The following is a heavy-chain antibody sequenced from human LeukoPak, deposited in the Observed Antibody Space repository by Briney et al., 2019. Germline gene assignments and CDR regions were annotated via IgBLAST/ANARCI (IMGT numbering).Heavy chain of an antibody. CDR1: GFTFTSSA. Sequence: ASVKVSCKASGFTFTSSAVQWVRQACGQRLEWIGWIVVGSGNTNYAQKFQERVTITRDMSTSTAYMELSSLRSEDTAVYYCAAGLGDTSGYYYVFGLSWGQGTLVTVSS. CDR2: IVVGSGNT. J-gene: IGHJ4*02. D-gene: IGHD3-22*01. CDR3: AAGLGDTSGYYYVFGLS. V-gene: IGHV1-58*01.